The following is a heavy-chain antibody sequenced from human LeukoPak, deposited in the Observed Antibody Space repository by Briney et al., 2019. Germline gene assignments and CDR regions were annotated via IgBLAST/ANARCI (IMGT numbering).Heavy chain of an antibody. V-gene: IGHV4-30-2*01. Sequence: SETLSLTCAVSGGSISSGGYSWSWIRQPPGKGLEWIGYIYHSGSTYYNPPLKSRVTISVDRSKNQFSLKLSSVTAADTAVYYCARDGGYSSSWYNPDAFDIWGQGTMVTVSS. D-gene: IGHD6-13*01. CDR2: IYHSGST. J-gene: IGHJ3*02. CDR1: GGSISSGGYS. CDR3: ARDGGYSSSWYNPDAFDI.